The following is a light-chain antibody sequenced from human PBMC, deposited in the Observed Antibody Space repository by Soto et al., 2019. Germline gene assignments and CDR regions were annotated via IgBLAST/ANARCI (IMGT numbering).Light chain of an antibody. CDR3: QQYNNRRT. Sequence: EIVMTQSPATLSVSPGERATLSCRASQSVDSNLAWYQQKPGQPPRLLIYDASTRATGIPARISGSGSGTEFTLTISSLQSEDFAVYYCQQYNNRRTFGQGTKVDI. CDR1: QSVDSN. CDR2: DAS. J-gene: IGKJ1*01. V-gene: IGKV3-15*01.